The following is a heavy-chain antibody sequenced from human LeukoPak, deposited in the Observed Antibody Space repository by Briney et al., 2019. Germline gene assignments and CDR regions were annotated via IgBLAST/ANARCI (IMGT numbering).Heavy chain of an antibody. V-gene: IGHV4-38-2*02. D-gene: IGHD3-16*02. CDR3: ARQTYYDYVWGSYPPPGFDY. J-gene: IGHJ4*02. CDR2: IYHSGST. CDR1: GYSISSTYY. Sequence: SETLSLTCTVSGYSISSTYYWGWIRQPPGKGLDWIGSIYHSGSTYYNPSLKSRVTISVDTSKNQFSLKLSSVTAADTAVYYCARQTYYDYVWGSYPPPGFDYWGQGTLVTVSS.